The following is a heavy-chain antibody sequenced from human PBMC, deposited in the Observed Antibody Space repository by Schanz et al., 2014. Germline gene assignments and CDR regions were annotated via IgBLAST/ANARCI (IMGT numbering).Heavy chain of an antibody. J-gene: IGHJ6*02. V-gene: IGHV3-11*01. CDR2: ISGIGSSII. CDR3: ARRNYYGSISYYAMDV. D-gene: IGHD3-10*01. Sequence: QVHLVESGGGLVKPGGSLRLSCAASGFTFNDYYMSWIRQAPGKGLEWVSYISGIGSSIIYYADSVKGRFTISRDNSKNSLYLQMNSLRADDTAVYYCARRNYYGSISYYAMDVWGRGTTVTVSS. CDR1: GFTFNDYY.